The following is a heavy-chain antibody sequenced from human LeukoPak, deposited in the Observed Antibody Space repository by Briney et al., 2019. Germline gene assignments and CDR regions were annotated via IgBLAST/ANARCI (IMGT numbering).Heavy chain of an antibody. J-gene: IGHJ6*02. D-gene: IGHD1-7*01. V-gene: IGHV4-34*01. CDR1: GGSFSGYY. Sequence: PSETLSLTCAVYGGSFSGYYWGWIRQPPGKGLEWIGEINHSGSTNYNPSLKSRVTISVDTSKNQFSLRLSSVTAADTAVYYCARSFAGTTILKLYYYGMDVWGQGTTVTVSS. CDR3: ARSFAGTTILKLYYYGMDV. CDR2: INHSGST.